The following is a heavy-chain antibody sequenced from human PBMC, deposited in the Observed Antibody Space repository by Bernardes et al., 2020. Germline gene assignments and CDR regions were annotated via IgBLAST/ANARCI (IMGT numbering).Heavy chain of an antibody. CDR2: IFPGNSDA. D-gene: IGHD1-26*01. CDR1: GYSFSSYW. J-gene: IGHJ4*02. CDR3: VRVGPNTVDY. V-gene: IGHV5-51*01. Sequence: GESLKISCKGSGYSFSSYWIGWVRQMPGKGLEWMGIIFPGNSDARNSLSFEGQVTISADKSISTAYLQWSSLKASDTAMYYCVRVGPNTVDYWGQGTLVTVSS.